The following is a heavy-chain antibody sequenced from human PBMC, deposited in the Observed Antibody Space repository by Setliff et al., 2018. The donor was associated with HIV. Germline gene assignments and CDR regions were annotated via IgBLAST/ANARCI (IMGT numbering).Heavy chain of an antibody. CDR1: GFTFSGYW. V-gene: IGHV3-74*01. J-gene: IGHJ6*02. CDR3: AREATNYYGMDV. Sequence: GGSLRLSCAASGFTFSGYWMHWVRQAPGKGLVWVSRINTDGSGTTYADSVKGRFTISRDNAKNTLYLQMNSLSAEDTAVYYCAREATNYYGMDVWGQGTTVTVS. D-gene: IGHD5-12*01. CDR2: INTDGSGT.